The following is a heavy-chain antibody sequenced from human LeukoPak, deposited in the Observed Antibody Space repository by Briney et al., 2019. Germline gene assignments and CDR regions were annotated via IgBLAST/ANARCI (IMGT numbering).Heavy chain of an antibody. D-gene: IGHD6-19*01. CDR2: TYYRSKWIT. CDR1: GDSVSSSTGA. Sequence: SQTLSLTCAISGDSVSSSTGAWNWIRQSPSRGLEWLGRTYYRSKWITDYALSVKSRITINSDTSKNQFSLQLSSVSPEDTAVYYCASQGDGWVFDYWGQGTLVTVSS. J-gene: IGHJ4*02. V-gene: IGHV6-1*01. CDR3: ASQGDGWVFDY.